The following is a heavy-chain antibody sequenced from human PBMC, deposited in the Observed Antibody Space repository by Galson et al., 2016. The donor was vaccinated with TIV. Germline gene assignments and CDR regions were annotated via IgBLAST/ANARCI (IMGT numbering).Heavy chain of an antibody. CDR1: GLTFSNTW. V-gene: IGHV3-15*01. CDR3: TAANWGFFWADY. D-gene: IGHD7-27*01. Sequence: SLRLSCAASGLTFSNTWMSWVRQAPGKGLEWVGHIRSFFDGGTTEYAAPVKGRFTIPRDDAQRTMYLQMTGLKTEDTAVYYCTAANWGFFWADYWGHGTLVTVSS. J-gene: IGHJ4*01. CDR2: IRSFFDGGTT.